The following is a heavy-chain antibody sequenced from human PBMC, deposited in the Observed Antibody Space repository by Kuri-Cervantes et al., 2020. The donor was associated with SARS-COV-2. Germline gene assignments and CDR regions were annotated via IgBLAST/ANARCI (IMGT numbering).Heavy chain of an antibody. J-gene: IGHJ6*03. CDR2: INPNSGGT. CDR1: GYTFTGYY. V-gene: IGHV1-2*02. CDR3: AREAAMATGDYYYYMDV. D-gene: IGHD5-18*01. Sequence: VKVSCKASGYTFTGYYMHWVRLAPGQGLEWMGWINPNSGGTNYAQKFQGRVTMTRDTSISTAYMELSRLRSDDTAVYYCAREAAMATGDYYYYMDVWGKGTTVTVSS.